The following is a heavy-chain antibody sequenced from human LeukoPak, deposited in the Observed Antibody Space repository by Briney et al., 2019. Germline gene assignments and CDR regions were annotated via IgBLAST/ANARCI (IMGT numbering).Heavy chain of an antibody. CDR3: ARQTYYGILGMDV. D-gene: IGHD3-10*01. CDR1: GVSISSGGYS. Sequence: SETLSLTCAVSGVSISSGGYSWSWIRQPPGKGLECIGFIYHRGSTYYNPSLKSRVTISVDTSKNQFSLKLASVTAADTAVYYCARQTYYGILGMDVWGKGTTVTISS. V-gene: IGHV4-30-4*07. CDR2: IYHRGST. J-gene: IGHJ6*03.